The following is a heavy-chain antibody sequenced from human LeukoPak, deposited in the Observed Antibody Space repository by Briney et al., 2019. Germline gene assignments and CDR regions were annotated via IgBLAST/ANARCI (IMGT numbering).Heavy chain of an antibody. CDR1: GGSISSGSYY. J-gene: IGHJ4*02. CDR3: ARHSVLLWFGELLYPYFDY. CDR2: IYTSGST. Sequence: SETLSLTCTVSGGSISSGSYYWSWIRQPAGKGLEWVGRIYTSGSTNYNPSLKSRVTISVDTSKNQFSLKLSSVTAADTAVYYCARHSVLLWFGELLYPYFDYWGQGTLVTVSS. D-gene: IGHD3-10*01. V-gene: IGHV4-61*02.